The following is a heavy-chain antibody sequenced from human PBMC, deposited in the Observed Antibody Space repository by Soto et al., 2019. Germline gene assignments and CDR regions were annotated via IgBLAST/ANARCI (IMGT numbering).Heavy chain of an antibody. Sequence: PGGSLRLSCAASGFSFSISPMHWVRQAPGKGPEWVAPISYDATNKFYADSVKGRFTISRNNSKSTLYSQVDSLRPEDAAVYSCARDPKTSGGQHWAFNYFDSWGQGTLVTVSS. J-gene: IGHJ4*02. CDR3: ARDPKTSGGQHWAFNYFDS. CDR1: GFSFSISP. D-gene: IGHD7-27*01. V-gene: IGHV3-30-3*01. CDR2: ISYDATNK.